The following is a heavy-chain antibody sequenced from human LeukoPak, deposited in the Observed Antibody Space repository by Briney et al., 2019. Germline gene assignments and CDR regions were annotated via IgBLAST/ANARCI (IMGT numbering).Heavy chain of an antibody. J-gene: IGHJ2*01. CDR3: AKVRVVGDYNWFFDL. D-gene: IGHD4-17*01. CDR1: GFTFSSYA. CDR2: IVGSGAST. V-gene: IGHV3-23*01. Sequence: GGSLRLSCAASGFTFSSYAMSWVRQAPGKGLEWVSAIVGSGASTYYADSVKGRFTISRDNSKNTLHLQMNSLRAEDTAIHHCAKVRVVGDYNWFFDLWGRGTLVTVSS.